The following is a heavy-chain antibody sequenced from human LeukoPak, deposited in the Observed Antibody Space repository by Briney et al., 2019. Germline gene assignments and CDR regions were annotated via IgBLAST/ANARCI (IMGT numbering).Heavy chain of an antibody. CDR1: GFTFSSHW. CDR2: INGDGSNT. V-gene: IGHV3-74*03. CDR3: GRCKGWYSTDDFDI. Sequence: GGSLRLSCAASGFTFSSHWMHWVRHAPGKGLVWVSRINGDGSNTTYADSVKGRFTISRDNAKNTLYLQMNRLRAEDTAVYHCGRCKGWYSTDDFDIWGQGTMVTVSS. J-gene: IGHJ3*02. D-gene: IGHD6-19*01.